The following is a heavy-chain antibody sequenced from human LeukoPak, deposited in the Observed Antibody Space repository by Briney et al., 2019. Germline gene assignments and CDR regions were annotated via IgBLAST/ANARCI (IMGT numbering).Heavy chain of an antibody. CDR2: INPNSGGT. CDR3: ARDERGSGSYNFDY. D-gene: IGHD3-10*01. Sequence: GASVKVSCKASGYTFTGYYMHWVRHAPGQGLEWMGWINPNSGGTNYAQKFQGWVTMTRDTSISTAYMELSRLRSDGTAVYYCARDERGSGSYNFDYWGQGTLVTVSS. V-gene: IGHV1-2*04. CDR1: GYTFTGYY. J-gene: IGHJ4*02.